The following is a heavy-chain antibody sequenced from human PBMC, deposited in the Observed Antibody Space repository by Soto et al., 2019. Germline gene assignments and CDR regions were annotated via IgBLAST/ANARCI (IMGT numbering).Heavy chain of an antibody. V-gene: IGHV1-69*13. Sequence: ASVKVSCKASGGTFSSYAISWVRQAPGQGLEWMGGIIPIFGTTNYAEKFRGRVSITADESTSTAYVELSSLRSEDTAVYYCAGSFKYGSGTFDAFENWGQGTMVTVSS. CDR2: IIPIFGTT. CDR1: GGTFSSYA. CDR3: AGSFKYGSGTFDAFEN. D-gene: IGHD3-10*01. J-gene: IGHJ3*02.